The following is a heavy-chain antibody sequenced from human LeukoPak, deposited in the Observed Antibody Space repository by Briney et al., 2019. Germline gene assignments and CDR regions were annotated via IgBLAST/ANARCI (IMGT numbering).Heavy chain of an antibody. CDR3: VMGLHLFDV. CDR2: IAYVGI. CDR1: GFSFIDYA. V-gene: IGHV3-23*01. J-gene: IGHJ6*02. Sequence: GGSLRLSCAASGFSFIDYAMTWVRQAPGQELEWVSTIAYVGIYYADSVRGRFTNSRDNSKNTLSLQMNDLRAEDSAVYHCVMGLHLFDVWGQGTTVTVSS. D-gene: IGHD2-21*01.